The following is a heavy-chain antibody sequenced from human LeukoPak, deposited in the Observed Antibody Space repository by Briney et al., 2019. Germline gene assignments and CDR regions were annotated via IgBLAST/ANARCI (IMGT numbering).Heavy chain of an antibody. J-gene: IGHJ4*02. CDR2: IYYSGST. CDR1: GGSISNNY. CDR3: ARDRPYSSSWPLDY. V-gene: IGHV4-59*01. D-gene: IGHD6-13*01. Sequence: SETLSLTCTVSGGSISNNYWSWIRQPPGKGLECIGNIYYSGSTNYNPSLRSRVIISVDTSKNQFSLKLSSVTAADTAVYYCARDRPYSSSWPLDYWGQGSLVTVSS.